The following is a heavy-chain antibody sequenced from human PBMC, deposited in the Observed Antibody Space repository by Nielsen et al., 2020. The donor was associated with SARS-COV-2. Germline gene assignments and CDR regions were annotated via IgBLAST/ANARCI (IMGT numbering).Heavy chain of an antibody. CDR1: GYTFTDYY. CDR3: ARVRTFISGGYDAADY. V-gene: IGHV1-2*06. Sequence: ASVKVSCKASGYTFTDYYIHWVRQAPGQGLEWMGRINPYSGGTNSAQKFQGTVTMTRDASISTVYMELTSDDTAVYYCARVRTFISGGYDAADYWGQGTLVTVSS. D-gene: IGHD5-12*01. CDR2: INPYSGGT. J-gene: IGHJ4*02.